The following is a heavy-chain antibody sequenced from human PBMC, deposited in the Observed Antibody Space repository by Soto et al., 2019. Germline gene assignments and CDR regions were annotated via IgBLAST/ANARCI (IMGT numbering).Heavy chain of an antibody. CDR2: INAGNGNT. CDR3: ARGIVVVPAANYYYYYMDV. J-gene: IGHJ6*03. Sequence: QVQLVQSGAEVKKPGASVKVSCKASGYTFTSYAMHWVRQAPGQRLEWMGWINAGNGNTKYSQKFQGRVTITRDTSASTAYMELSSLRSEDTAVYYCARGIVVVPAANYYYYYMDVWGKGTTVTVSS. V-gene: IGHV1-3*01. CDR1: GYTFTSYA. D-gene: IGHD2-2*01.